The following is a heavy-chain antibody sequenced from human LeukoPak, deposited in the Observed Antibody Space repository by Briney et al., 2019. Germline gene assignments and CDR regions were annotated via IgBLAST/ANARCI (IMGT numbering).Heavy chain of an antibody. D-gene: IGHD4-11*01. V-gene: IGHV3-23*01. CDR1: GFIFSSHA. CDR2: ISGSGGST. J-gene: IGHJ4*02. Sequence: PGGPLRLSCAASGFIFSSHAMSCVRQAPGKGLEWVSAISGSGGSTYYADSVKGRFTISRDNAKNTQYLQMNSMRAEDTAVYYCAKPDDYSNYFDYWGQGTLVTVSS. CDR3: AKPDDYSNYFDY.